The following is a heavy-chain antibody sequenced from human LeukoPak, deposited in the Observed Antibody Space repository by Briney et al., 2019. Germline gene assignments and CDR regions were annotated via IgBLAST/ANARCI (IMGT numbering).Heavy chain of an antibody. CDR1: GFTFSSYA. J-gene: IGHJ3*02. CDR2: ISGSGGST. V-gene: IGHV3-23*01. CDR3: AKDLGIVVVITNLNAFDI. D-gene: IGHD3-22*01. Sequence: PGGSLRLSCAASGFTFSSYAMSWVRQAPGKGLEWVSAISGSGGSTYYADSVKGRFTISRDNSKNTLYLQMNSLRAEDTAVYYCAKDLGIVVVITNLNAFDIWGQGTMVTVSS.